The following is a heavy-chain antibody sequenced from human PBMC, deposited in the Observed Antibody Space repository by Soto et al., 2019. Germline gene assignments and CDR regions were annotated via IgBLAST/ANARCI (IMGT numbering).Heavy chain of an antibody. CDR2: IYPSGST. J-gene: IGHJ5*02. CDR3: ARGDKSAVIWFDP. CDR1: GASISSGGYS. Sequence: SETLSLTCTVSGASISSGGYSWSWIRLSPGRGLEWIGYIYPSGSTSFNPSLRSRVTLSVDVSKNQFSLQLSSVTAADTAVYYCARGDKSAVIWFDPWGQGTLVTSPQ. D-gene: IGHD3-22*01. V-gene: IGHV4-30-2*06.